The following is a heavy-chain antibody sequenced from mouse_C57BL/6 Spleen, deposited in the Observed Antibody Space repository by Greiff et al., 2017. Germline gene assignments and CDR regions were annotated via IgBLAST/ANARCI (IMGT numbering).Heavy chain of an antibody. D-gene: IGHD2-10*01. Sequence: QVQLQQSGPELVKPGASVKISCKASGYAFSSSWMNWVKQRPGKGLEWIGRIYPGDGDTNYNGKFKGKATLTADKSSSTAYMQLSSLTYEDSAVYFCAREAYSEDYWGQGTTLTVSS. CDR2: IYPGDGDT. CDR3: AREAYSEDY. V-gene: IGHV1-82*01. CDR1: GYAFSSSW. J-gene: IGHJ2*01.